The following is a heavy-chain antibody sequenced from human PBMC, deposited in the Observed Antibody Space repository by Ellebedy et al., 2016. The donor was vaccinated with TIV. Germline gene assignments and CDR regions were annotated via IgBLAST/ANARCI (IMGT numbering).Heavy chain of an antibody. V-gene: IGHV4-31*03. J-gene: IGHJ6*02. Sequence: LRLXXTVSGASITHPNHFWTWIRQHPGTGLEWLGYIYYDGSASYNPSLKDRVSISEDTSKNQFSLSLTSVTAADTAEYYCARDLIPAAMGMDVWGQGTTVTVSS. CDR2: IYYDGSA. CDR1: GASITHPNHF. CDR3: ARDLIPAAMGMDV. D-gene: IGHD2-2*01.